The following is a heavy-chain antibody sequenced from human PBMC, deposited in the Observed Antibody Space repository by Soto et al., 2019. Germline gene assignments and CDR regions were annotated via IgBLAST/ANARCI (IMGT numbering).Heavy chain of an antibody. D-gene: IGHD6-19*01. CDR2: IYHSGST. CDR1: GYSISSGYY. V-gene: IGHV4-38-2*02. CDR3: ARDSSGWYSYFDY. J-gene: IGHJ4*02. Sequence: PSETLSLTCAVSGYSISSGYYWGWIRQPPGKGLEWIGSIYHSGSTYYNPSLKSRVTISVDTSKNQFSLKLSSVTAADTAVYYCARDSSGWYSYFDYWGQGTLVTVSS.